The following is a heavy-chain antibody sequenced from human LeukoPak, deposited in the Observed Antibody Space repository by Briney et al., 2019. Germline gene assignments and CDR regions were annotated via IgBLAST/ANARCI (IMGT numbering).Heavy chain of an antibody. D-gene: IGHD5/OR15-5a*01. CDR2: VYYSGST. Sequence: SETLSLTCTVSGGSVSSAGSYWSWIRQPPGKGLEWIGYVYYSGSTNYNPSLKSRVTISIDTSKNQFSLKLSSVTAADTAVYYCARDVSGPNWFDPWGQGTLVTVSS. V-gene: IGHV4-61*08. J-gene: IGHJ5*02. CDR3: ARDVSGPNWFDP. CDR1: GGSVSSAGSY.